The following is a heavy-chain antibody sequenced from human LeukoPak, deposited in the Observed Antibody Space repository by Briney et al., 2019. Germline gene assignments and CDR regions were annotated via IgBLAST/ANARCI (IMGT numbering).Heavy chain of an antibody. Sequence: SETLSLTCTVSGGSISSGGYYWSWIRQPPGKGLEWIGYIYHSGSTYYNPSLKSRVTISVDRSKNQFSLKLSSVTAADTAVYYCARSIAARAVNWFDPWGQGTLVTVSS. J-gene: IGHJ5*02. CDR2: IYHSGST. CDR1: GGSISSGGYY. V-gene: IGHV4-30-2*01. CDR3: ARSIAARAVNWFDP. D-gene: IGHD6-6*01.